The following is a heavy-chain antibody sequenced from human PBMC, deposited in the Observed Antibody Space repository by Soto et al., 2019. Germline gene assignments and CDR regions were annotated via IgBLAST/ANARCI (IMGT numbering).Heavy chain of an antibody. CDR1: GFTFSSYA. D-gene: IGHD3-10*01. V-gene: IGHV3-23*01. Sequence: PGGSLRLSCAASGFTFSSYAMSWVRQAPGKGLEWVSAISGSGGSTYYADSVKGRFTISRDNSKNTLYLQMNSLRAEDTAVYYCAKDHILLWFGELLYRGGEDAFDIWGQGTMVTVSS. CDR3: AKDHILLWFGELLYRGGEDAFDI. J-gene: IGHJ3*02. CDR2: ISGSGGST.